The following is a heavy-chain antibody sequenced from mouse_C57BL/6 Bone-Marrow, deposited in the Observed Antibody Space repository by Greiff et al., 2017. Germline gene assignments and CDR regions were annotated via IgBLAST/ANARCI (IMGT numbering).Heavy chain of an antibody. CDR3: ARSNYGSSYDY. V-gene: IGHV1-64*01. J-gene: IGHJ2*01. Sequence: QVQLQQPGAELVKPGASVKLSCKASGYTFTSYWMHWVKQRPGQGLEWIGMIHPNSGSTNYNEKFKSKATLTVDKSSSTAYMQLSSLTSEDSAVDYCARSNYGSSYDYWGQGTTLTVSS. CDR2: IHPNSGST. CDR1: GYTFTSYW. D-gene: IGHD1-1*01.